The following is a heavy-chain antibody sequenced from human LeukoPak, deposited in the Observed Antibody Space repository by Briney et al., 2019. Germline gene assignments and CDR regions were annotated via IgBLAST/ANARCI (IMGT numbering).Heavy chain of an antibody. V-gene: IGHV4-39*01. CDR2: VYYSGTT. Sequence: PSETLSLTCAASGASISTSAYYWGWIRQPPGKELQWIGSVYYSGTTYYNPSPQSRVTISVDTSKNQFSLELTSVTAADAAVYYCARLGYNGGWYQYYFEYWGLGTLVTVSS. CDR3: ARLGYNGGWYQYYFEY. J-gene: IGHJ4*02. D-gene: IGHD6-19*01. CDR1: GASISTSAYY.